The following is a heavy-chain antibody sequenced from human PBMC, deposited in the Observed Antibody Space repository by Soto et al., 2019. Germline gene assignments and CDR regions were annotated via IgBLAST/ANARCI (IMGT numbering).Heavy chain of an antibody. J-gene: IGHJ6*02. CDR1: GGSISSSNW. CDR3: ARDYGYSSSSWDYYYYGMDV. CDR2: IYHSGST. Sequence: QVQLQESGPGLVKPSGTLSLTCAVSGGSISSSNWWSWVRQPPGKGLEWIGEIYHSGSTNYNPSPKRRVTISGDKSKNQCAQKRSAVTAADTAVYYCARDYGYSSSSWDYYYYGMDVWGQGTTVTVSS. D-gene: IGHD6-6*01. V-gene: IGHV4-4*02.